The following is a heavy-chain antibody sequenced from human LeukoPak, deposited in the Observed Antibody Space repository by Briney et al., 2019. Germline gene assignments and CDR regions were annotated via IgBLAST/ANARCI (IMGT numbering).Heavy chain of an antibody. V-gene: IGHV4-39*07. CDR1: GGSISSSSYY. D-gene: IGHD4-17*01. J-gene: IGHJ4*02. CDR3: ARDLDYGDYQLDY. Sequence: SETLSLTCTVSGGSISSSSYYWGWIRQPPGKGLEWIGSIYYSGSTYYNPSLKSRVTISVDTSKNQFSLKLSSVTAADTAVYYCARDLDYGDYQLDYWGQGTLVTVSS. CDR2: IYYSGST.